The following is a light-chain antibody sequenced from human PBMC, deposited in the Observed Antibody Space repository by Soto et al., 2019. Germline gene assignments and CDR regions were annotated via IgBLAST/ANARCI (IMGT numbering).Light chain of an antibody. Sequence: EIALTQSPGTLYLSPGERATLSCRASQSVSSSYLAWYQQKPGQAPRLLIYDASSRATGIPDRFSGSGSGTDFTLTISRLEPEEFAVYYCQQYGSSPLFTFGPGTKVDIK. CDR3: QQYGSSPLFT. CDR2: DAS. CDR1: QSVSSSY. V-gene: IGKV3-20*01. J-gene: IGKJ3*01.